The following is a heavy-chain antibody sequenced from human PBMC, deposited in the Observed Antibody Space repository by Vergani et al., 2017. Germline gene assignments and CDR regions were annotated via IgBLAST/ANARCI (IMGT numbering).Heavy chain of an antibody. J-gene: IGHJ5*02. Sequence: QVQLVESGGGVVQPGRSLRLSCAASGFTFNQYGMHWVRQAPGKGLEWVAVTWYDGNNKQYADSVKGRFTISRDNSKSTMYLQMNSLKDEDTGVYYRARDFRLLESRFDAWGQGTLVTVSS. CDR1: GFTFNQYG. CDR3: ARDFRLLESRFDA. D-gene: IGHD2/OR15-2a*01. V-gene: IGHV3-33*01. CDR2: TWYDGNNK.